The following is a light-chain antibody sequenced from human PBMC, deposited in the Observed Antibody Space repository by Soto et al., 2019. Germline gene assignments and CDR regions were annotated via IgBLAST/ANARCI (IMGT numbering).Light chain of an antibody. Sequence: DIQMTQSPSTLSASIGDRVTITCRASQSISTWLAWYQQKSGKAPKVLIYDASRLEAGVPSRFSGNGAGTEFTLTISSLQPYDFATYYCQKYNSYSWTFGQGTKVEIK. CDR1: QSISTW. V-gene: IGKV1-5*01. J-gene: IGKJ1*01. CDR2: DAS. CDR3: QKYNSYSWT.